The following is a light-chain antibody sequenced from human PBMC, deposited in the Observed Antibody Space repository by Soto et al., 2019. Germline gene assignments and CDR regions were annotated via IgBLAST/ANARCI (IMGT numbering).Light chain of an antibody. J-gene: IGLJ1*01. V-gene: IGLV2-18*01. Sequence: QSALTQPPSVSGSPGQSVTISFTGTSSDVGSYNRVSWYQQPPGTAPKLMIYEVSNRPSGVPDRFSGSKSGSTASLTISGLQAEDEADYYCCLFRSGNTIFGPGTKVTVL. CDR1: SSDVGSYNR. CDR2: EVS. CDR3: CLFRSGNTI.